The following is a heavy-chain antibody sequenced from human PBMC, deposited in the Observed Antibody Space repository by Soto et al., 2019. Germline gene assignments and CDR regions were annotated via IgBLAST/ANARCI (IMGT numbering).Heavy chain of an antibody. D-gene: IGHD2-21*01. CDR3: ARSDGYHFNWLDS. J-gene: IGHJ5*01. Sequence: QVQLVQSGAEVKTPGASVKVSCKASGYTFASYDMNWVRQAPGQGLEWMGWMNPNSNNTGYEQKFQGRLTMTRDIALSIAHMELSSLRNEDTAVYYCARSDGYHFNWLDSWGQGTLVTVSA. V-gene: IGHV1-8*01. CDR1: GYTFASYD. CDR2: MNPNSNNT.